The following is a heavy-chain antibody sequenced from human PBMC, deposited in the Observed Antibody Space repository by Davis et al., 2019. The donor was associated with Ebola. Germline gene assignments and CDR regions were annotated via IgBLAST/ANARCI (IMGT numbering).Heavy chain of an antibody. D-gene: IGHD4-17*01. Sequence: ASVKVSCKASGYTLTSYAMYWVRQAPGQRLEYMGWINPGNGNTQYSQKFQGRVTITRDTSASTVYMELSSLRSEDTAVYYCSRATYGDYYGWFDPWGQGTLVTVSS. CDR1: GYTLTSYA. J-gene: IGHJ5*02. CDR3: SRATYGDYYGWFDP. V-gene: IGHV1-3*01. CDR2: INPGNGNT.